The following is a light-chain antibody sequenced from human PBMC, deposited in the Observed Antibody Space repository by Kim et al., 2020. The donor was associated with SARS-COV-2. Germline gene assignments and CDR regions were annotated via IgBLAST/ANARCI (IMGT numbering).Light chain of an antibody. V-gene: IGLV2-14*04. Sequence: YNYVSWCQQHPGKAPKLLIFDVSKRPSGVSSRFSGSKSANTASLTISGLQAEDEADYYCSSYTISNAWVFGGGTNVTVL. CDR1: YNY. CDR3: SSYTISNAWV. CDR2: DVS. J-gene: IGLJ3*02.